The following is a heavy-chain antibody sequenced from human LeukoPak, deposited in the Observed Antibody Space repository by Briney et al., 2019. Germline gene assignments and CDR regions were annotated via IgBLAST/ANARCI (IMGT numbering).Heavy chain of an antibody. D-gene: IGHD3-22*01. CDR3: ARDDLYFYDSSGRSFDY. CDR2: INTNTGNP. J-gene: IGHJ4*02. CDR1: GYTFNSYA. V-gene: IGHV7-4-1*02. Sequence: GASVKVSCKASGYTFNSYAMNWVRQAPGQGLEWMGWINTNTGNPTYAQGFTGRFVFSLDTSVSTAYLQISSLEAEDTAVYYCARDDLYFYDSSGRSFDYWGQGTLVTVSS.